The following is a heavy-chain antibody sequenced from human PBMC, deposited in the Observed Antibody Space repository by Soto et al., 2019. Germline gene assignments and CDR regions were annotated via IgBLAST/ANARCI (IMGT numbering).Heavy chain of an antibody. Sequence: QVQLQQWGAGLLKPSETLSLTCAVYVGSFSGYYWSWIRQPPGKGLEWIGEINHSGSTNYNPSLKSRVTISVDTSKNQFSLKLSSVTAADTAVYYCASEYSSSRRNWFDPWGQGTLVTVSS. CDR3: ASEYSSSRRNWFDP. J-gene: IGHJ5*02. CDR1: VGSFSGYY. CDR2: INHSGST. V-gene: IGHV4-34*01. D-gene: IGHD6-13*01.